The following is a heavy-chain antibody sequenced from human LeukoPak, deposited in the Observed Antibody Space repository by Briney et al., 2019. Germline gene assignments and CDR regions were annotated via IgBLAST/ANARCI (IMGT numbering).Heavy chain of an antibody. CDR2: IYSSGST. CDR3: ARHFRLRRDDYNLDFDY. D-gene: IGHD5-24*01. CDR1: GGSISSYY. J-gene: IGHJ4*02. V-gene: IGHV4-59*08. Sequence: SETLSLTCTVSGGSISSYYWSWIRQPPGKGLEWIGYIYSSGSTNYNPSLKSRVTISVDTSKNQFSMKLSSVTAADTAVYYCARHFRLRRDDYNLDFDYWGQGTLVTVSS.